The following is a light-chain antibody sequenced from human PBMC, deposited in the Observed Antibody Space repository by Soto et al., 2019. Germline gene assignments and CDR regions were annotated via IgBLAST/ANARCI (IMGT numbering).Light chain of an antibody. J-gene: IGLJ3*02. CDR2: DVS. V-gene: IGLV2-11*01. CDR3: CSYAGSYTGV. CDR1: SSDVGGYNY. Sequence: QSVLTQPRSVSGSPGQSVTISCNGTSSDVGGYNYVSWYQQHPGKAPKLMIYDVSKRPSGVPDRFSGSKSGNTASLTISGLQAEDEADDYCCSYAGSYTGVFGGGTKLTVL.